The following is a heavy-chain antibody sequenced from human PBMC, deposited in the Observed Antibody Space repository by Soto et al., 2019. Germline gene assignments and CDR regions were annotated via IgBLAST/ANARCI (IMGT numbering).Heavy chain of an antibody. D-gene: IGHD1-26*01. V-gene: IGHV1-18*01. Sequence: QVPLVQSGAEVKKPGASVTVSCKTSGYTPTNYDIGWVRQAPGQGLEWMGWISAYNGNTNSAQKLQGRLTMTTDTSTRTAYMELRSLRSDDTAVYYCARALYRSGTYYDFDNWGQGTLVPVSS. CDR3: ARALYRSGTYYDFDN. J-gene: IGHJ4*02. CDR1: GYTPTNYD. CDR2: ISAYNGNT.